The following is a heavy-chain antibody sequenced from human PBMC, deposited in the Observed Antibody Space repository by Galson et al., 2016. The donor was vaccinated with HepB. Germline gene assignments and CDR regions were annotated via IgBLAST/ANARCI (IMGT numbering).Heavy chain of an antibody. Sequence: ATLSLTCPVSGDSIGDPKWWSWVRQPPGRGLEWIGEIYHSGRTNYNPSLTSRVTISVDTYKNQFSLKLRSVTAADTAVYYCAGHLYGSGHYPFDYRGQGTLVTVSS. CDR3: AGHLYGSGHYPFDY. D-gene: IGHD3-10*01. J-gene: IGHJ4*02. V-gene: IGHV4-4*02. CDR1: GDSIGDPKW. CDR2: IYHSGRT.